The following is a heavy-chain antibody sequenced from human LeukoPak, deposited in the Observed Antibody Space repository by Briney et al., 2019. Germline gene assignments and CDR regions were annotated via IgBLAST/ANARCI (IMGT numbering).Heavy chain of an antibody. Sequence: PGGSLRLSCAASGFTFSSYAMSWVRQAPGEGLEWVSAISGSGGSTYYADSVKGRFTISRDNSKNTLYLQMNSLRAEDTAVYYCAKVNRAYYYDSSGYYAMGAFDIWGQGTMVTVSS. D-gene: IGHD3-22*01. CDR3: AKVNRAYYYDSSGYYAMGAFDI. CDR2: ISGSGGST. CDR1: GFTFSSYA. V-gene: IGHV3-23*01. J-gene: IGHJ3*02.